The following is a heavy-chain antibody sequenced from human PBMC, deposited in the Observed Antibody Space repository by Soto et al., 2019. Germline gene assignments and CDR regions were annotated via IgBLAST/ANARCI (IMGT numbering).Heavy chain of an antibody. CDR3: ASRWGEGRVDY. D-gene: IGHD3-10*01. Sequence: QVQLQGSGPGLVKPSGTLSLTCAVSGGSISSSNWWSWVRQPPGKGLQWIGEIYHSGSTNYIPSLKSRVTISVYKSRNQCSLKLSSVTAAGTDVYYCASRWGEGRVDYWGQGTLVTVSS. CDR2: IYHSGST. J-gene: IGHJ4*02. CDR1: GGSISSSNW. V-gene: IGHV4-4*02.